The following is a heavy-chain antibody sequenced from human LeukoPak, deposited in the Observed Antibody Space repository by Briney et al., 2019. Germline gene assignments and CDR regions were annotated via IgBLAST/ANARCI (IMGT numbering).Heavy chain of an antibody. CDR2: ISYDGNNK. CDR3: GKDRGGAYYESSVDI. D-gene: IGHD3-22*01. V-gene: IGHV3-30*18. J-gene: IGHJ3*02. Sequence: GRSLRLSCAASGFSFSNYGIHWVRQAPGKGLEWVAVISYDGNNKYYADSVKGRFTISRDNSKNTLYLQMNSLRAEDTAVYYCGKDRGGAYYESSVDIWGQGTMVTVSS. CDR1: GFSFSNYG.